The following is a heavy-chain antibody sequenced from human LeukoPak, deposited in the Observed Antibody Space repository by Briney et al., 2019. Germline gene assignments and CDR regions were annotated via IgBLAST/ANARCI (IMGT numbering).Heavy chain of an antibody. CDR3: ARSRHYYDSSGYYHYFDY. CDR2: ISAYNGNT. CDR1: GYTFTSYG. V-gene: IGHV1-18*01. Sequence: ASVKVSCKASGYTFTSYGISWVRQAPGQGLEWMGWISAYNGNTNYAQKLQGRVTMTTDTSTSTAYMELRSLRSDDTAVYYCARSRHYYDSSGYYHYFDYWGQGTLVTVSS. D-gene: IGHD3-22*01. J-gene: IGHJ4*02.